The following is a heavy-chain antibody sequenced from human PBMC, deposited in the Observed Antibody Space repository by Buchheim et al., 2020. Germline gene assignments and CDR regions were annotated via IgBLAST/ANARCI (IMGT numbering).Heavy chain of an antibody. Sequence: QVQLQESGPGLVKPSQTLSLTCTVSGGSISSGSYYWSWIRQPAGKGLEWIGRIYTSGSTNYNPSLKSRDTISVDTSKNQFSLKLSSVTAADTAVYYCARDLAYYYDSSGYYYYYYGMDVWGQGTT. CDR3: ARDLAYYYDSSGYYYYYYGMDV. J-gene: IGHJ6*02. D-gene: IGHD3-22*01. CDR1: GGSISSGSYY. CDR2: IYTSGST. V-gene: IGHV4-61*02.